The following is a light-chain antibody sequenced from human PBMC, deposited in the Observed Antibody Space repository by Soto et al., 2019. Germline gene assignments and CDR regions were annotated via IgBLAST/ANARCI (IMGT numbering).Light chain of an antibody. J-gene: IGKJ1*01. CDR1: QSLLHSNGNIY. V-gene: IGKV2-28*01. CDR2: LGS. Sequence: DIVLTQSPLSLPVTPGEPASISCRSSQSLLHSNGNIYLDWYLQKPGPSPQLLIYLGSIRASGVPDRVSGSGSGTDFTLKITRVEAEDVGVYYCMQAIQAPRTFGLGTKVEIK. CDR3: MQAIQAPRT.